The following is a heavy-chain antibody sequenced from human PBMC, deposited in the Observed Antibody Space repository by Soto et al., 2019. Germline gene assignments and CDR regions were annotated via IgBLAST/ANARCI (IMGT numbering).Heavy chain of an antibody. Sequence: SETLSLTCTVSGASISSSYWSWIRQSPERGLEWIAYVYHTGATNYNPSLKSRVTISLDTSKGQFSLNLTSLTTADTAVYFCARGGNRYSNVASGVGGFDYWGQGSLVTVSS. CDR1: GASISSSY. J-gene: IGHJ4*02. CDR2: VYHTGAT. V-gene: IGHV4-59*01. CDR3: ARGGNRYSNVASGVGGFDY. D-gene: IGHD5-12*01.